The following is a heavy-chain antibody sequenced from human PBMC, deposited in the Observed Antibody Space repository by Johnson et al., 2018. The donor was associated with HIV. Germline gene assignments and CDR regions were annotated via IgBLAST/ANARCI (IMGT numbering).Heavy chain of an antibody. V-gene: IGHV3-9*01. CDR1: GFTCDDYA. Sequence: VQLVESGGGLVQPGRSLRLSCAASGFTCDDYAMHWVRQVPGKGLEWVSGISWNSGNIGYADSVKGRFTISRDNAKNSLYLQMNSLRAEDTALYYCAKDLYDSRGYGAFDIWGQGTMVTVSS. CDR3: AKDLYDSRGYGAFDI. J-gene: IGHJ3*02. D-gene: IGHD3-22*01. CDR2: ISWNSGNI.